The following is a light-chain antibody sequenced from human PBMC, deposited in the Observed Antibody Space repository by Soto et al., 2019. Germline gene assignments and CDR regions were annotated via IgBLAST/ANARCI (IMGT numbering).Light chain of an antibody. CDR1: SGHSSYA. J-gene: IGLJ2*01. CDR2: LNSDGSH. Sequence: QPVLTQSPSASASLGASVKLTCTLSSGHSSYAIAWLQHQPEKGPRYLMKLNSDGSHSKGDGIPDRFSGSSSGAERYLTISSLQSEDEADYYCQTWGTGIQVFGGGTQLTVL. V-gene: IGLV4-69*01. CDR3: QTWGTGIQV.